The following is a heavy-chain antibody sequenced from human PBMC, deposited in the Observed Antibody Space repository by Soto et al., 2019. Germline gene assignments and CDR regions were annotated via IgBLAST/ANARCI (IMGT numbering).Heavy chain of an antibody. CDR3: ARGGYCSGGSCYRPYYFDY. D-gene: IGHD2-15*01. CDR1: GYTFTSYA. V-gene: IGHV1-3*01. CDR2: INAGNGNT. J-gene: IGHJ4*02. Sequence: ASVKVSCKASGYTFTSYAMHWVRQAPGQRLEWMGWINAGNGNTKYSQKFQGRVTITRDTSASTAYMELSSLRSEDTAVYYCARGGYCSGGSCYRPYYFDYWGQGTLVTISS.